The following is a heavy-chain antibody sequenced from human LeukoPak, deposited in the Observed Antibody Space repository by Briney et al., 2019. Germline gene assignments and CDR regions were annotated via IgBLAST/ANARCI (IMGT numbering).Heavy chain of an antibody. CDR1: GFTVSSNS. J-gene: IGHJ4*02. D-gene: IGHD4/OR15-4a*01. V-gene: IGHV3-53*01. CDR3: ARRAGAYSHLYDY. CDR2: IYSDNT. Sequence: PGGSLRLSCTVSGFTVSSNSMSWVRQAPGKGLEWVSFIYSDNTHYSDSVKGRFTISRDNSKNTLYLQMNSLRAEDTAVYCCARRAGAYSHLYDYWGQGTLVTVSS.